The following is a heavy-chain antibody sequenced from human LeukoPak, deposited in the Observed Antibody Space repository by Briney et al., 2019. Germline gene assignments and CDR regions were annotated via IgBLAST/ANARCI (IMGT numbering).Heavy chain of an antibody. CDR3: AKKGSLVSPGNYFDY. V-gene: IGHV3-23*05. D-gene: IGHD2-2*01. CDR1: GFTFSSYA. CDR2: LDESGSAT. Sequence: GGSLRLSCAASGFTFSSYAMGWVRQAPGKGLEWVSSLDESGSATYYADSVKGRFTISRDNSKNTLYLQMDSLRAEDTAVYYCAKKGSLVSPGNYFDYWGQGTLITVSS. J-gene: IGHJ4*02.